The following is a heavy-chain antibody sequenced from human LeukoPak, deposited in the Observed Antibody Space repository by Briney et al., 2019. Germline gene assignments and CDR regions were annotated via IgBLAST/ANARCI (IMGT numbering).Heavy chain of an antibody. CDR3: AREAFGRPYAFDI. CDR2: IYYSGST. Sequence: SETLSLTCTVSGGSISSYYWSWIRQPPGKGLEWIGYIYYSGSTNYNPSLKSRVTISVDTSKNQFSLKLSSVTAADTAVYYCAREAFGRPYAFDIWGQGTMVTVSS. J-gene: IGHJ3*02. V-gene: IGHV4-59*01. CDR1: GGSISSYY. D-gene: IGHD3-10*01.